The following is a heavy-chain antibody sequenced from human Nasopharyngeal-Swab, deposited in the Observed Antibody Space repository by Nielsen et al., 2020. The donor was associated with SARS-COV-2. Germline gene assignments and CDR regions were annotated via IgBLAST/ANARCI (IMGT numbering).Heavy chain of an antibody. V-gene: IGHV4-39*01. CDR2: IYYSGCT. D-gene: IGHD3-9*01. Sequence: PGKGLAWIGSIYYSGCTYYNPSLKSRVTISVDTSKNQFSLKLSSVTAADTAVYYCARQGHLQYFDWPKLPEDFHHWGQGTLVTVSS. CDR3: ARQGHLQYFDWPKLPEDFHH. J-gene: IGHJ1*01.